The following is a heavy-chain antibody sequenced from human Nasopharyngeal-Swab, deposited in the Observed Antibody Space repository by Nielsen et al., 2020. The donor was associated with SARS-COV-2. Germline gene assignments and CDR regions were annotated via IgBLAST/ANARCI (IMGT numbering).Heavy chain of an antibody. CDR2: INPSGGST. J-gene: IGHJ3*02. CDR3: ARGRITMVRGVRSFRAFDI. D-gene: IGHD3-10*01. Sequence: VRQAPGQGLEWMGIINPSGGSTSYAQKFQGRVTMTRDTSTSTVYMELSSLRSEDTAVYYCARGRITMVRGVRSFRAFDIWGQGTMVTVSS. V-gene: IGHV1-46*01.